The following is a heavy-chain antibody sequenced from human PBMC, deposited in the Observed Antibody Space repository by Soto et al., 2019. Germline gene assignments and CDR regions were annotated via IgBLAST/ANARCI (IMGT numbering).Heavy chain of an antibody. CDR1: GFPFSGSI. CDR3: ARNLGAKYGMDV. J-gene: IGHJ6*02. CDR2: IRSKANNYAT. Sequence: GGSLRLSCAGSGFPFSGSIIHWVRQAPGKGLEWVGRIRSKANNYATAFAASVQGRVTISREDSKNTAFLQMNSLKVEDTAVYFCARNLGAKYGMDVWRQGTTVTVSS. D-gene: IGHD1-26*01. V-gene: IGHV3-73*01.